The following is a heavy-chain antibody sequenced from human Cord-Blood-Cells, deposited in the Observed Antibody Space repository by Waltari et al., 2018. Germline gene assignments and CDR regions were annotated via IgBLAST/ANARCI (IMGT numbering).Heavy chain of an antibody. Sequence: QVQLQQWGAGLLKPSETLFLTCAVYGGSFSGYYWSWIRQPPGKGLEWIGEINHSGSTNYNPSLKSRVTISVDTSKNQFSLKLSSVTAADTAVYYCARVYYDFVYGMDVWGQGTTVTVSS. D-gene: IGHD3-16*01. J-gene: IGHJ6*02. V-gene: IGHV4-34*01. CDR2: INHSGST. CDR1: GGSFSGYY. CDR3: ARVYYDFVYGMDV.